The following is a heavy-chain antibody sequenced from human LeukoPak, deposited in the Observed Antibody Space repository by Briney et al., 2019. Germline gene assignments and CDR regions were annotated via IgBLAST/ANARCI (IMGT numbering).Heavy chain of an antibody. D-gene: IGHD1-26*01. Sequence: SETLSLTCTVSGGSISGYYWSWIRQPPGKGLEWIGEINHSGSTNYNPSLKSRVTISVDTSKNQFSLKLSSVTAADTAVYYCASAYLGGSYRDIWGQGTMVTVSS. CDR3: ASAYLGGSYRDI. CDR2: INHSGST. J-gene: IGHJ3*02. V-gene: IGHV4-34*01. CDR1: GGSISGYY.